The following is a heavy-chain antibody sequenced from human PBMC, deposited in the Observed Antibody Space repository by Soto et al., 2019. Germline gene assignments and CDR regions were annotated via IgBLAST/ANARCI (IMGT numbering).Heavy chain of an antibody. CDR1: GYSFTSLD. CDR3: ARGVSAGVDY. CDR2: MEPSTGRT. V-gene: IGHV1-8*01. Sequence: GASVKVSCKASGYSFTSLDINWVRQTAGQGLEWMGWMEPSTGRTGYAQKFQGRVTMTRDTSINTAYMELTTLTSDDTAFYYCARGVSAGVDYWGQGTLVTVSS. J-gene: IGHJ4*02. D-gene: IGHD1-26*01.